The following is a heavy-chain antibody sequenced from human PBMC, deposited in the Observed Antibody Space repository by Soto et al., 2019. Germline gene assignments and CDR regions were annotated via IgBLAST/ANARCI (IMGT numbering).Heavy chain of an antibody. Sequence: GASVKVSCKASGYTFTSYDINWVRQATGQGLEWMGWMNPNSGNTGYAQKFQGRVTMTRNTSISTAYMELSSPRSEDTAVYYCARSAWLQGGMDVWGQGTTVTVSS. J-gene: IGHJ6*02. D-gene: IGHD5-12*01. CDR3: ARSAWLQGGMDV. CDR2: MNPNSGNT. CDR1: GYTFTSYD. V-gene: IGHV1-8*01.